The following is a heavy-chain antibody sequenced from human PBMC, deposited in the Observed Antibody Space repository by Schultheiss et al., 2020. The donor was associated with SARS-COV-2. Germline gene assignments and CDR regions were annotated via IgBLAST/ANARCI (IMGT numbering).Heavy chain of an antibody. Sequence: SSPTLVKPTQTLTLTCTFSGFSLSTSGVGVGWIRQPPGKALEWLALIYWNDDKRYSPSLKSRLTITKDTSKNQVVLTMTNMDPVDTATYYCAHSEDYSNYAWFDPWGQGTLVTVSS. V-gene: IGHV2-5*01. J-gene: IGHJ5*02. CDR2: IYWNDDK. CDR3: AHSEDYSNYAWFDP. D-gene: IGHD4-11*01. CDR1: GFSLSTSGVG.